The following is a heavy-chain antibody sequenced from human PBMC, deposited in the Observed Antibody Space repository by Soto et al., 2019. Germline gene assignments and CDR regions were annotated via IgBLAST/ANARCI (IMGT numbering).Heavy chain of an antibody. V-gene: IGHV3-53*01. J-gene: IGHJ6*02. D-gene: IGHD5-12*01. CDR2: IYSGGST. CDR3: ATYSGYAFYYYYGMDV. Sequence: GSLRLSCAASGFTVSSNYMSWVRQAPGKGLEWVSVIYSGGSTYYADSVKGRFTISRDNSKNTLYLQMNSLRAEDTAVYYCATYSGYAFYYYYGMDVWGQGTTVTVSS. CDR1: GFTVSSNY.